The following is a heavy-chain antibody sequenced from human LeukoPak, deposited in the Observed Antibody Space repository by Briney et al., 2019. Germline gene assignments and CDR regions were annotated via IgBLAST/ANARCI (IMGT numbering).Heavy chain of an antibody. D-gene: IGHD6-19*01. V-gene: IGHV1-2*04. J-gene: IGHJ5*02. CDR3: ARDRGGGDSSGWYNWFDP. CDR1: GYTFTGYY. CDR2: INPNSGGT. Sequence: ASVKVSCKASGYTFTGYYMHWVRQAPGQGLEWMGWINPNSGGTNYAQKFQGWVTVTRDTSISTAYMELSRLRSDDTAVYYCARDRGGGDSSGWYNWFDPWGQGTLVTVSS.